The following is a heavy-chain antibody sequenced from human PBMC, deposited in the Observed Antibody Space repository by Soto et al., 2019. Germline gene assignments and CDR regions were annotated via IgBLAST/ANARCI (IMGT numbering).Heavy chain of an antibody. Sequence: GGSLRLSCAASGFTFSSYGLHWVRQAPGKGLEWVAVIWYDGANKYYADSVKGRFTISRDNSKNTLYLQMNSLRAEDTAVYYCARGEGAYYYYMGVWGKGTTVTVSS. CDR3: ARGEGAYYYYMGV. V-gene: IGHV3-33*01. D-gene: IGHD3-16*01. CDR1: GFTFSSYG. J-gene: IGHJ6*03. CDR2: IWYDGANK.